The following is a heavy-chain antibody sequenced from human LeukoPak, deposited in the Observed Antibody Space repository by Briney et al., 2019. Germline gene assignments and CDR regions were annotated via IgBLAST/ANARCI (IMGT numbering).Heavy chain of an antibody. Sequence: ASVKVSCKASGYTFTSYDINWVRQATGQGLEWMGWMNPNSGNTGYAQKFQGRVTMTRNTSISTAYMELSSLRSEDTAVYYCARVHRGYSYGGNYFDYWGQGTLVTVSS. J-gene: IGHJ4*02. V-gene: IGHV1-8*01. CDR3: ARVHRGYSYGGNYFDY. CDR2: MNPNSGNT. CDR1: GYTFTSYD. D-gene: IGHD5-18*01.